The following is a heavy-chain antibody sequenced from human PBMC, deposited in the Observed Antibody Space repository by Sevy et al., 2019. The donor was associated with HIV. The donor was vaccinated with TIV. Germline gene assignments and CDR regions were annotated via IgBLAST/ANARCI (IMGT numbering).Heavy chain of an antibody. Sequence: GGSLRLSCAASGFTFSSYSMNWVRQAPGKGLEWVSYISSSSSTIYYADSVKGRFTISRENAKNSLYLQMNSLRDEDTAVYYCARVDFWSGYYTGDYYYMDVWGKGTTVTVSS. J-gene: IGHJ6*03. D-gene: IGHD3-3*01. CDR2: ISSSSSTI. CDR1: GFTFSSYS. V-gene: IGHV3-48*02. CDR3: ARVDFWSGYYTGDYYYMDV.